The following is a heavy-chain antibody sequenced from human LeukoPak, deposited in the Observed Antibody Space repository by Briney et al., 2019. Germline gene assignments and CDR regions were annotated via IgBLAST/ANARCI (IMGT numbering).Heavy chain of an antibody. CDR3: ARASRADAFDI. V-gene: IGHV3-48*03. CDR2: ISSSGSTI. CDR1: GFTSSSYE. J-gene: IGHJ3*02. Sequence: GGSLRLSCAASGFTSSSYEMNWVRQAPGKGLEWVSYISSSGSTIYYADSVKGRFTISRDNAKNSLYLQMNSLRAEDTAVYCCARASRADAFDIWGQGTMVTVSS.